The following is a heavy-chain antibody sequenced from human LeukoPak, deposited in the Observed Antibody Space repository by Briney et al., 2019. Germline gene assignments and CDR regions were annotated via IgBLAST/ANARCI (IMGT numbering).Heavy chain of an antibody. J-gene: IGHJ3*02. V-gene: IGHV1-2*02. CDR1: GYTFTGYY. D-gene: IGHD6-19*01. Sequence: ASVKVSRTASGYTFTGYYMHWVRQAPGQGLEWMGWINPNSGGTNYAQKLQGRVTMTTDTSTSTAYMELRSLRSDDTAVYYCARGGWWDSSVGAFDIWGQGTMVTVSS. CDR2: INPNSGGT. CDR3: ARGGWWDSSVGAFDI.